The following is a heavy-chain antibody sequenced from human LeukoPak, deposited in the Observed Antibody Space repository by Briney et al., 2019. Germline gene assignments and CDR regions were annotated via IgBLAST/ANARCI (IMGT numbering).Heavy chain of an antibody. J-gene: IGHJ5*02. CDR3: ASDLTYYDFWSGYYLYNWFDP. CDR1: GGSISSSSYY. Sequence: SETLCLTCTVSGGSISSSSYYWGWIRQPPGKGLEWIGSIYYSGSTYYNPSLKSRVTISVDTSKNQFSLKLSSVTAADTAVYYCASDLTYYDFWSGYYLYNWFDPWGQGTLVTVSS. V-gene: IGHV4-39*01. CDR2: IYYSGST. D-gene: IGHD3-3*01.